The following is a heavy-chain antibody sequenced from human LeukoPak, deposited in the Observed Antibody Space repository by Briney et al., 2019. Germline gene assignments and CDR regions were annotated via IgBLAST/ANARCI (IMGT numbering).Heavy chain of an antibody. CDR1: SGSISTSNYY. CDR2: IFYTGST. CDR3: ARLKIRYCSSTSCYRHFDY. D-gene: IGHD2-2*01. Sequence: SETLSLTCTVSSGSISTSNYYWGWVRQPPGKALEWIGNIFYTGSTYYNPSLKSRVTISVDTSKNQFSLKLSSVTAADTAVYYCARLKIRYCSSTSCYRHFDYWGQGTLVTVSS. V-gene: IGHV4-39*01. J-gene: IGHJ4*02.